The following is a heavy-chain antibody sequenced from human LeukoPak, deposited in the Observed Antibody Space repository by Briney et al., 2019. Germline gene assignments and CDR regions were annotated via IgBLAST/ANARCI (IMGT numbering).Heavy chain of an antibody. Sequence: GGSLRLSCAASGFTFSSYTMNWVRQAPGKGLEWVSSISSSSSYIYYADSVKGRFTISRDNAKNSLYLQMNSLRAEDTALYYCAKETTPLAAAEYNNWFDPWGQGTLVTVSS. CDR1: GFTFSSYT. CDR3: AKETTPLAAAEYNNWFDP. V-gene: IGHV3-21*04. CDR2: ISSSSSYI. D-gene: IGHD6-13*01. J-gene: IGHJ5*02.